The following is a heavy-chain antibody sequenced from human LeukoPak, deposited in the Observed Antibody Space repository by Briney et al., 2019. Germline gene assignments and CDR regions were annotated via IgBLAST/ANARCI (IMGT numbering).Heavy chain of an antibody. V-gene: IGHV4-59*01. CDR2: IYYSGST. D-gene: IGHD3-22*01. J-gene: IGHJ5*02. Sequence: SETLSLTCTVSGGSISNYYWSWIRQPPGKGLEWVGYIYYSGSTNYNPSLKSRVTISIDTSKNQFSLELRSVTAADTAVYYCARRAYYDDSSGLGALFDPWGQGTLVTVSS. CDR3: ARRAYYDDSSGLGALFDP. CDR1: GGSISNYY.